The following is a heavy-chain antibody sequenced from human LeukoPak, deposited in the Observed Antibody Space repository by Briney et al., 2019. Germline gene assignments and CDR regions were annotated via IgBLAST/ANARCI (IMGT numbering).Heavy chain of an antibody. V-gene: IGHV3-23*01. CDR3: ASLYYDSRPSDY. CDR1: GFTFSSYA. J-gene: IGHJ4*02. Sequence: PGGSLRLSCAASGFTFSSYAMSWVRQAPGKGLEWVSVTSGSAGTTYYADSVKGRFTISRDNSKNTLYLQMNSLRAEDTAVYYCASLYYDSRPSDYWGQGTLVTVSS. CDR2: TSGSAGTT. D-gene: IGHD3-22*01.